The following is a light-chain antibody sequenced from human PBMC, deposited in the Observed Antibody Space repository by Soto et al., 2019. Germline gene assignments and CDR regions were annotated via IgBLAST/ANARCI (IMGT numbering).Light chain of an antibody. CDR3: QQYGSSPT. CDR1: QYITIY. V-gene: IGKV3-20*01. CDR2: DAS. J-gene: IGKJ5*01. Sequence: EIVLTQSPATLSLSPGERATLSCRASQYITIYLAWYQQKPGQAPRLLIYDASNRATGIPARFSGSGSGTDFTLTISRLKPEDFAVYYCQQYGSSPTFGQGTRLEIK.